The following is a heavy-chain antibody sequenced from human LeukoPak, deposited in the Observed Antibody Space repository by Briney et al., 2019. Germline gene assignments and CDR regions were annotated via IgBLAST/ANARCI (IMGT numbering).Heavy chain of an antibody. CDR3: ARDRAGKKTTSLWLGY. CDR1: GFTFSSYA. Sequence: GRSLRLSCAASGFTFSSYAMQWVRQAPGKGLEWVAVISYDGSNKYYADSVKGRFTISRDNSKNTLYLQMNSLRAEDTAVYYCARDRAGKKTTSLWLGYWGQGTLVTVSS. CDR2: ISYDGSNK. J-gene: IGHJ4*02. V-gene: IGHV3-30-3*01. D-gene: IGHD1/OR15-1a*01.